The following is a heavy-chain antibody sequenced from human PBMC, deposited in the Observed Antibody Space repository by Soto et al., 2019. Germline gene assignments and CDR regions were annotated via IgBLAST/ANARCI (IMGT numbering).Heavy chain of an antibody. V-gene: IGHV4-34*01. CDR1: GESFSGYY. D-gene: IGHD4-17*01. J-gene: IGHJ6*02. Sequence: PSETLSLTCAVYGESFSGYYWSWIRQPPGKGLEWIGEINHSGSTNYNPSLKSRVTISVDTSKNQFSLKMSSVSAADTAVYYCARGFDYGDLRGMDVWGQGTTVTVSS. CDR2: INHSGST. CDR3: ARGFDYGDLRGMDV.